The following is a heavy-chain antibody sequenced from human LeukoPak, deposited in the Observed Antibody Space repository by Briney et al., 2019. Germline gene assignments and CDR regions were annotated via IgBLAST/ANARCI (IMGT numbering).Heavy chain of an antibody. CDR3: AKDPYGTRYFDY. D-gene: IGHD2-2*01. Sequence: GGSVRLSCAASGFTFSSHALSWVRQPPGKGLEWVSSLSGSGYNTYYADSVKGRFTISRDNSKNTVYLQMNSLRAEDTAVYYCAKDPYGTRYFDYWGQGTLVTVSS. V-gene: IGHV3-23*01. CDR2: LSGSGYNT. J-gene: IGHJ4*02. CDR1: GFTFSSHA.